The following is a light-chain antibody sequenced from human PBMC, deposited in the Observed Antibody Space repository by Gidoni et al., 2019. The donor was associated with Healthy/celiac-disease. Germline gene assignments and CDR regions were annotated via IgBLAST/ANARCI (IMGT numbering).Light chain of an antibody. CDR2: AAS. J-gene: IGKJ1*01. V-gene: IGKV1-39*01. CDR1: QRISSY. Sequence: DTQMTQSPSSLSASVGDRVTITCRASQRISSYLNWYQQKPGKAPKLLIYAASSLQSGVPSRFSGSGSGTDFTLTISSLQPEDFATYYCQQSYSTPRTFGQXTKVEIK. CDR3: QQSYSTPRT.